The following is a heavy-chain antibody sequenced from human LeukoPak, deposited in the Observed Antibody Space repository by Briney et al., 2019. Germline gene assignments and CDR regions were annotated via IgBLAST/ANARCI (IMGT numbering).Heavy chain of an antibody. Sequence: SSETLSLTCAVYGGSFSGYYWSWIRQPPGKGLEWIGEINHSGSTNYNPSLKSRVTISVDTSKNQFSLKLSSVTAADTAVYYCAREGSSSFRESAFDIWGQGTMVTVSS. CDR1: GGSFSGYY. CDR2: INHSGST. D-gene: IGHD6-6*01. J-gene: IGHJ3*02. CDR3: AREGSSSFRESAFDI. V-gene: IGHV4-34*01.